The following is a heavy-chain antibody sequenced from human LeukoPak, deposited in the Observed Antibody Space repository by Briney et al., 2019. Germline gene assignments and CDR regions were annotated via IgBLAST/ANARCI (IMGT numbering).Heavy chain of an antibody. CDR2: ISYDGSNK. J-gene: IGHJ4*02. CDR1: GFTFSSYG. V-gene: IGHV3-30*18. D-gene: IGHD3-22*01. Sequence: GGSLRLSCAASGFTFSSYGMHWVRHAPGKGLEWVAVISYDGSNKYYADSVKGRFTISRDNSKNTLYLQMNSLRAEDTAVYYCAKDGDYDSSGYFYWGQGTLVTFSS. CDR3: AKDGDYDSSGYFY.